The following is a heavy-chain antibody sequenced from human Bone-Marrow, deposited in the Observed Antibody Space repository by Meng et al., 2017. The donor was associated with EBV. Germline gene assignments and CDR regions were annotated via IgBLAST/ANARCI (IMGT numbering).Heavy chain of an antibody. J-gene: IGHJ5*02. Sequence: VQLWPAWAGVKKPGASVKVACKASGYTFTGYYMHWVRQAPGQGLEWMGWINPNSGGTNYAQKFQGRVTMTRDTSISTAYMELSRLRSDDTAVYYCARTFVGATDGPWGQGTLVTVSS. D-gene: IGHD1-26*01. CDR2: INPNSGGT. CDR1: GYTFTGYY. V-gene: IGHV1-2*02. CDR3: ARTFVGATDGP.